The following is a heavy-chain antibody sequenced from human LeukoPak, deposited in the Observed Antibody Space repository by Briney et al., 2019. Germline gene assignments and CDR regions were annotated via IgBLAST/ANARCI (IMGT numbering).Heavy chain of an antibody. V-gene: IGHV4-30-4*01. Sequence: SQTLSLTCTVSGGSISSGDYYWGWIRQPPGKGLEWIVYIYYSGSTYYNPSLKSRVTISVDTSKNQFSLKLSSVTAADTAVYYCARALVRYYDILTGYYYFDYWGQGTLVTVSS. CDR2: IYYSGST. CDR3: ARALVRYYDILTGYYYFDY. CDR1: GGSISSGDYY. D-gene: IGHD3-9*01. J-gene: IGHJ4*02.